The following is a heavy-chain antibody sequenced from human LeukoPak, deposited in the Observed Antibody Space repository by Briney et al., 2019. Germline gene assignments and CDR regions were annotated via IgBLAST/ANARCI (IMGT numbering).Heavy chain of an antibody. D-gene: IGHD3-16*01. V-gene: IGHV4-59*01. Sequence: SESLSLTCTVTGSSISSSDWSWIRQSPWKGLEWIGDIFHSGSTNYNPSLKSRVTISVDTSKNQFSLKLTSVTAADTAVYHCARGGGGYAFDYWGQGTLVTVSS. CDR3: ARGGGGYAFDY. CDR2: IFHSGST. J-gene: IGHJ4*02. CDR1: GSSISSSD.